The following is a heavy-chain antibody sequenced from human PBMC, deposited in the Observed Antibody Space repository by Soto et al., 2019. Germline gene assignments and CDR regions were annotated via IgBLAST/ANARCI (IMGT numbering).Heavy chain of an antibody. D-gene: IGHD2-15*01. CDR2: ISGSGGTT. Sequence: VPLLESGGGLVQPGGSLRLSCAASGFTFSSYAMSWVRQAPGKGLGWVSAISGSGGTTYYADSATGRFTIARDNAKHTPYLQMNSLRAEDTAVYYCAKDMGSGGRCYSFRCDYYGMDVWGQGTTVTVSS. CDR3: AKDMGSGGRCYSFRCDYYGMDV. V-gene: IGHV3-23*01. CDR1: GFTFSSYA. J-gene: IGHJ6*02.